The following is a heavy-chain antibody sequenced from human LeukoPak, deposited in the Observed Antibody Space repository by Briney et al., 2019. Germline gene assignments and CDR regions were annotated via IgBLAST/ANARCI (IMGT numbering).Heavy chain of an antibody. J-gene: IGHJ5*02. CDR1: GGSISSSNYY. CDR2: IYYSGST. Sequence: SETLSLTCTVSGGSISSSNYYWGWIRQPPGEGLEWIGSIYYSGSTYYNPSLKSRVTISVDTSKNQFSLKLSSVTAADTAVYYCARGAVAATNWFDPWGQGTLVTVSS. D-gene: IGHD2-15*01. CDR3: ARGAVAATNWFDP. V-gene: IGHV4-39*07.